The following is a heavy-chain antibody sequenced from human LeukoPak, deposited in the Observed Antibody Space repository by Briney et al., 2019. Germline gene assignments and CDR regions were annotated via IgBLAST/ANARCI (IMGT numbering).Heavy chain of an antibody. J-gene: IGHJ5*02. CDR2: INPNGGDT. D-gene: IGHD3-10*01. CDR3: ARDFPQLLWFGELLFDP. Sequence: ASVKVSCKASGYTFTCYYMHWVRQAPGQRLEWMGWINPNGGDTNYAQKFHGRVTMTGATSITTAYMELSRLRSDDTALYYCARDFPQLLWFGELLFDPWGQGTLVTVSS. V-gene: IGHV1-2*02. CDR1: GYTFTCYY.